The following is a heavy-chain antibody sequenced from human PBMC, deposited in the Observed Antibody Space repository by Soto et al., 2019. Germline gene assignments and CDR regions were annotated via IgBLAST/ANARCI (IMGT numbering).Heavy chain of an antibody. CDR3: ARDRRYCSGTPCYQTYYYFYGMDV. CDR1: EFALSNYA. J-gene: IGHJ6*02. Sequence: QVQLVESGGGVVQPGGSLRLSCAASEFALSNYAMHWVRQAPGKGLEWVALTSYDGSTNYYADSVKGRFTISRENSKNTLYLRLNSLRVEDWAVFFCARDRRYCSGTPCYQTYYYFYGMDVWGQGTTVTVS. CDR2: TSYDGSTN. V-gene: IGHV3-30-3*01. D-gene: IGHD2-2*01.